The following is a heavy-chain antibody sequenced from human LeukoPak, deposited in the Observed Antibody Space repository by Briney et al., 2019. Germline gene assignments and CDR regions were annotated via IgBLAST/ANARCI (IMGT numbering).Heavy chain of an antibody. V-gene: IGHV3-30-3*01. D-gene: IGHD3-22*01. Sequence: TGRSLRLSCAASGFTFSSYAMHWVRQAPGKGLEWVAVISYDGSNKYYADSVKGRFTISRDNSKNTLYLQMNSLRAEDTAVYYCARGGESTAYYYSPDYWGQGTLVTVSS. J-gene: IGHJ4*02. CDR2: ISYDGSNK. CDR3: ARGGESTAYYYSPDY. CDR1: GFTFSSYA.